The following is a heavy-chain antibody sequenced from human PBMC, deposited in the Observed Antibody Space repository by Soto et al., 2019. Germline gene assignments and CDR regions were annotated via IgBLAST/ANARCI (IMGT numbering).Heavy chain of an antibody. V-gene: IGHV3-15*01. Sequence: GGSLRLSCAASGFTFSNAWMSWVRQAPGKGLEWVGRIKSKTDGGTTDYAAPVKGRFTISRDDSKNTLYLQMNSLKTEDTAVYYCTTSVVVTAIDAFDIWGQGTMSPSPQ. CDR1: GFTFSNAW. D-gene: IGHD2-21*02. CDR2: IKSKTDGGTT. CDR3: TTSVVVTAIDAFDI. J-gene: IGHJ3*02.